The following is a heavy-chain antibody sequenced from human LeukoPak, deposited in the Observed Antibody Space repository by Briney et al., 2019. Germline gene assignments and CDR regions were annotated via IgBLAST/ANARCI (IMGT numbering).Heavy chain of an antibody. J-gene: IGHJ3*02. CDR3: ARHRRHYDILTGYYAGHFDI. CDR2: MSFIGST. CDR1: GGSISSTTYY. D-gene: IGHD3-9*01. Sequence: PSETLSLTCSVSGGSISSTTYYWGWIRQPPGKGLEWIGSMSFIGSTYYNPSLKSRVTISVHMSKNHFSLKLSSVTAADTAVYYCARHRRHYDILTGYYAGHFDIWGQGTMVTVSS. V-gene: IGHV4-39*01.